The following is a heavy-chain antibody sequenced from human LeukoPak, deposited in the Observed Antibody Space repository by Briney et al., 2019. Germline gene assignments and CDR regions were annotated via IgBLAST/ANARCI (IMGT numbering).Heavy chain of an antibody. CDR2: IKNNIDGGTT. V-gene: IGHV3-15*01. CDR1: GFTFSNAW. Sequence: GGSLRLSCAASGFTFSNAWMSWVRQAPGKGLEWVGRIKNNIDGGTTGYAALVKGRFTISRDDSKNTLYLQMNSLKPEDTAVYYCTTVSGYYYVYHYHYMDVWGKGTTVTVSS. CDR3: TTVSGYYYVYHYHYMDV. J-gene: IGHJ6*03. D-gene: IGHD3-10*02.